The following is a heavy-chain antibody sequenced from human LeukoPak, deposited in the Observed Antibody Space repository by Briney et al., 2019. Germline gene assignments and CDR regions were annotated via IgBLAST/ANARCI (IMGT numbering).Heavy chain of an antibody. J-gene: IGHJ4*02. CDR1: GFTFSSNW. CDR3: ARSRGGYYYFDY. Sequence: PGGSLRLSCAASGFTFSSNWTYWVRQAPGKGLVWVSRINSDGSSIGYADSVKGRFTISRDNAKNTLYLQMNSLRAEDTAVYYCARSRGGYYYFDYWGQGTLVTVSS. V-gene: IGHV3-74*01. D-gene: IGHD1-26*01. CDR2: INSDGSSI.